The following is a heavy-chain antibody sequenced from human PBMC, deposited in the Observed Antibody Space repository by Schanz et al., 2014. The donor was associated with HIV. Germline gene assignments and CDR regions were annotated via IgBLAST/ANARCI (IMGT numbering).Heavy chain of an antibody. V-gene: IGHV3-21*01. CDR2: ISSGSSHI. Sequence: EVQLVESGGDLVQPGGSLRLSCAASGFTFSNYWMHWVRQAPGKGLEWVSSISSGSSHIYNADSVKGRFTISRDNARNTLHLQMNSLRAEDTAVYYCAKEEQQLGGVGGYHFDYWGQGTLVTVSS. D-gene: IGHD6-13*01. J-gene: IGHJ4*02. CDR3: AKEEQQLGGVGGYHFDY. CDR1: GFTFSNYW.